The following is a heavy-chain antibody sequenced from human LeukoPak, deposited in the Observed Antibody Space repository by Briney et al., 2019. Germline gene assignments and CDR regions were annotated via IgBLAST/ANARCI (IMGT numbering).Heavy chain of an antibody. J-gene: IGHJ4*02. V-gene: IGHV1-58*02. CDR2: IVVGSGNT. D-gene: IGHD3-10*01. CDR1: GFTFTSSA. Sequence: ASVKVSCKXSGFTFTSSAMQWVRQARGQRLEWIGWIVVGSGNTNYSQKFQERVTITRDMSTSTAYMELSSLRSEDTAVYYCAASFGASDYWGQGTLVTVSS. CDR3: AASFGASDY.